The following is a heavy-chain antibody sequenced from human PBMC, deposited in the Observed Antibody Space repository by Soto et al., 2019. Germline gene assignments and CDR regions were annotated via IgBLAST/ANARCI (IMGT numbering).Heavy chain of an antibody. CDR2: ISSNSATI. Sequence: EVQLVESGGGLLQPGRSLRLSCVASGFIADDYAMHWVRQAPGKGLEWVSGISSNSATINYADSVKGRFTISRDNAKNSLFLQMNSLRPEDTAFYYCVKDMKWGGMTTIHYFDSWGQGTLVTVSS. V-gene: IGHV3-9*02. CDR3: VKDMKWGGMTTIHYFDS. CDR1: GFIADDYA. D-gene: IGHD4-17*01. J-gene: IGHJ4*02.